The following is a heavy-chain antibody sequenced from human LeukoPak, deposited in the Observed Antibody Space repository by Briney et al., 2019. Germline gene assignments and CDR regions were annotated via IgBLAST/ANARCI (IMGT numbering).Heavy chain of an antibody. D-gene: IGHD3-10*01. CDR3: ARVSYYYGSGSYRPSRAFDI. J-gene: IGHJ3*02. CDR1: GGSFSGYY. Sequence: SETLSLTCAVYGGSFSGYYWSWIRQPPGKGLEWIGEINHSGSTNYNPSLKSRVTISVDTSKNQFSLKLSSVTAADTAVYYCARVSYYYGSGSYRPSRAFDIWGQGTMVTVSS. CDR2: INHSGST. V-gene: IGHV4-34*01.